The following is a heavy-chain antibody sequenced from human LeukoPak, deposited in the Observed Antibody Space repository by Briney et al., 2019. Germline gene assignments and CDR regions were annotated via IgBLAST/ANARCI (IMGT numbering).Heavy chain of an antibody. V-gene: IGHV3-7*01. D-gene: IGHD3-16*02. J-gene: IGHJ4*02. CDR1: GFTFSSYW. CDR2: IKQDGSEK. CDR3: ARDYRYDYVWGSYRQPYFPY. Sequence: PGGSLRLSCAASGFTFSSYWMSWVRQAPGKGLEWVANIKQDGSEKYYVDSVKGRFTISRDNAKNSLYLQMNSLRAEDTAVYYCARDYRYDYVWGSYRQPYFPYWGQGTLVTVSS.